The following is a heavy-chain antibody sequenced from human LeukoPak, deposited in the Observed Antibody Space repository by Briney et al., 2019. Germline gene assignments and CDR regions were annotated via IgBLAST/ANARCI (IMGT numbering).Heavy chain of an antibody. V-gene: IGHV1-3*01. D-gene: IGHD4-23*01. CDR1: GYTFTSYA. J-gene: IGHJ5*02. Sequence: ASVKVSCKASGYTFTSYAMHWVRQAPGQRLEWMGWINAGNGNTKYSQEFQGRVTITRDTSASTAYMELSSLRSDDTAVYYCARAGTVVTKEFDPWGQGTLVTVSS. CDR2: INAGNGNT. CDR3: ARAGTVVTKEFDP.